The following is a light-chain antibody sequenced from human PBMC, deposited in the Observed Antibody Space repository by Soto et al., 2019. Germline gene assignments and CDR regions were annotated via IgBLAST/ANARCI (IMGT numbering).Light chain of an antibody. J-gene: IGKJ3*01. Sequence: DIQMPQAPSSLSASVGDRVTITCRASQSISSYLNWYQQKPGKAPKLLIYAASSLQRGVPSRFSGSGSGTDFTLTISSLQPEDFATYYCQQSYSTPGTFGHGTKVDIK. CDR3: QQSYSTPGT. V-gene: IGKV1-39*01. CDR2: AAS. CDR1: QSISSY.